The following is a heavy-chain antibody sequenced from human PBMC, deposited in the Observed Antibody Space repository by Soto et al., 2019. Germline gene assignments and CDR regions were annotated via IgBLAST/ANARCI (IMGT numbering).Heavy chain of an antibody. J-gene: IGHJ4*02. D-gene: IGHD3-22*01. CDR2: FDPEDGET. Sequence: ASVKVSCKVSGYTLTELSIHWVRQAPGKGLEWMGGFDPEDGETIYAQKFQGRVTMTEDTSTDTAYMELSSLRSEDTAVYYCATAYLEDSSGYYYDGWGQGTLVTVSS. V-gene: IGHV1-24*01. CDR1: GYTLTELS. CDR3: ATAYLEDSSGYYYDG.